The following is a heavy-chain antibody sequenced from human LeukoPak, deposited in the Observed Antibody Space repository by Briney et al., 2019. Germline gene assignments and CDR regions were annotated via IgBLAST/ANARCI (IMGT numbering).Heavy chain of an antibody. CDR2: IYPNSGGT. CDR1: GYTFTGYF. D-gene: IGHD1-26*01. CDR3: ARFSGSSNFDY. J-gene: IGHJ4*02. Sequence: GASVKVSCRASGYTFTGYFMHWVRQAPGQGLEWMGWIYPNSGGTKYAQKFQGRVTMTRDTSISTTYMELSSLRSDDTAVYYCARFSGSSNFDYWGQGTLVTVSS. V-gene: IGHV1-2*02.